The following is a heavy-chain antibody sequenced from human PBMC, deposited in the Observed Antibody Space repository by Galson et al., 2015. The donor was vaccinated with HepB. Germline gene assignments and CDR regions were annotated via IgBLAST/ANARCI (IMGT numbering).Heavy chain of an antibody. D-gene: IGHD2-21*02. J-gene: IGHJ6*02. V-gene: IGHV3-23*01. CDR3: AKAGPPCGGDCYPAFRYYYYGMDV. CDR1: GFTFSSYA. Sequence: SLRLSCAASGFTFSSYAMSWVRQAPGKGLEWVSAISGSGGSTYYADSVEGRFTISRDNSKNTLYLQMNSLRAEDTAVYYCAKAGPPCGGDCYPAFRYYYYGMDVWGQGTTVTVSS. CDR2: ISGSGGST.